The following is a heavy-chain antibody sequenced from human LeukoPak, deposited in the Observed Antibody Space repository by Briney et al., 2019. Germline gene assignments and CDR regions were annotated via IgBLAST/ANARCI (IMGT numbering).Heavy chain of an antibody. Sequence: SQTLSLTCAISGDSVSSDSAACNWIRQSPSRGHEWLGRTYYRSKWFTDYAVSVKSRITINPDTSKNTLSLQLNSVTPEDTAVYYCGREHSSGYSEYWGQGTLVTVSS. D-gene: IGHD3-22*01. V-gene: IGHV6-1*01. CDR1: GDSVSSDSAA. J-gene: IGHJ4*02. CDR3: GREHSSGYSEY. CDR2: TYYRSKWFT.